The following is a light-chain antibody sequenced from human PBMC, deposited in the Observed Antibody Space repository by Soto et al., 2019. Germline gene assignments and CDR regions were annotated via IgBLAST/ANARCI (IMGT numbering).Light chain of an antibody. CDR1: QGISSY. Sequence: IWMTQSPSSFSASTGDRVTITCRASQGISSYLAWYQQKPGKAPKLLIYAASTLQSGVPSRFSGSGSGTDFTLTISCLQSEDFATYYCQQYYSYPPTFGQGTKVDIK. CDR2: AAS. J-gene: IGKJ1*01. V-gene: IGKV1-8*01. CDR3: QQYYSYPPT.